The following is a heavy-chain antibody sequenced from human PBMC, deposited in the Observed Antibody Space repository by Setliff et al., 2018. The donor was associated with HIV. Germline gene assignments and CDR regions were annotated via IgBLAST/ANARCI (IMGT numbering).Heavy chain of an antibody. D-gene: IGHD3-10*01. Sequence: ASAKVSCKASGYTFTSYAMHWVRQAPGQRLEWMGWINAGNGNTKYSQKFQGRVTITGDTSASTAYMELSSLRSEDTAVYYCARGTYYYGSGSYYRLDYWGQGTLVTVSS. V-gene: IGHV1-3*01. CDR1: GYTFTSYA. CDR3: ARGTYYYGSGSYYRLDY. CDR2: INAGNGNT. J-gene: IGHJ4*02.